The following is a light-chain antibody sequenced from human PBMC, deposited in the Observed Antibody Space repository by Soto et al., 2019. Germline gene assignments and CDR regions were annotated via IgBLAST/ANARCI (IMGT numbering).Light chain of an antibody. Sequence: QSALTQTPSVSGAPGQRVTISCTGRSSNIGAGYDVHWYQHLPGTAPKILIYGTTNRPSGVPDRFSGSKSGISASLAITGLQAEDEADYYCHSYDSRMSASVFGAGTKVTVL. CDR2: GTT. CDR1: SSNIGAGYD. CDR3: HSYDSRMSASV. V-gene: IGLV1-40*01. J-gene: IGLJ1*01.